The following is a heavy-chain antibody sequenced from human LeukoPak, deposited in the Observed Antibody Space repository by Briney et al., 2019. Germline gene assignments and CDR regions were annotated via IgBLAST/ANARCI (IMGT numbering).Heavy chain of an antibody. CDR3: AKTIYDYVWGSYRYALDY. J-gene: IGHJ4*02. CDR1: GFTFSSYA. CDR2: ISGSGGST. Sequence: GGSLRLSCAASGFTFSSYAMSWVRQAPGKGLEWVSAISGSGGSTYYADSVKGRFTISRDNSKNTLYLQMNSLRVEDTAVYYCAKTIYDYVWGSYRYALDYWGQGTLVTVSS. D-gene: IGHD3-16*02. V-gene: IGHV3-23*01.